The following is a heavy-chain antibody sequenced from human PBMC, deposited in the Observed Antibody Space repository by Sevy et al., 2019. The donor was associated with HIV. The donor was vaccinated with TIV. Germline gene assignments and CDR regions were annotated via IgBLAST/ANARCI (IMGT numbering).Heavy chain of an antibody. V-gene: IGHV7-4-1*02. CDR1: GYTFTSYA. D-gene: IGHD5-18*01. CDR2: INTNTGNP. J-gene: IGHJ6*02. Sequence: ASVKVSCKASGYTFTSYAMNWVRQAPGQGLEWMGWINTNTGNPTYAQGFTGRFVFSLDTSVSTAYLQLRSLKAADTAVYYCARVPSDTANWYYYGMDVWGQGTTVTVSS. CDR3: ARVPSDTANWYYYGMDV.